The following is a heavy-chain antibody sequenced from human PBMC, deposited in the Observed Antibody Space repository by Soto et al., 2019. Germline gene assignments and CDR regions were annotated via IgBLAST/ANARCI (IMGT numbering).Heavy chain of an antibody. CDR2: IYYSGST. Sequence: QVQLQESGPGLVKPSQTLSLTCTVSGGSISSGDYYWSWIRQPPGKGLEWSGYIYYSGSTYYNPSLKSRVNKSVDTSKNQFSLKLSSVTAADTAVYYCARDGGAYYYDSSGLGQDAFDIWGQGTMVTVSS. CDR1: GGSISSGDYY. J-gene: IGHJ3*02. D-gene: IGHD3-22*01. CDR3: ARDGGAYYYDSSGLGQDAFDI. V-gene: IGHV4-30-4*01.